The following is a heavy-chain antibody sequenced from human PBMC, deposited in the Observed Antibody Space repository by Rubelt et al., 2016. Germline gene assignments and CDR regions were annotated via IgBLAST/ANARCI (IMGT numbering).Heavy chain of an antibody. J-gene: IGHJ4*02. CDR2: IYHSGST. Sequence: QVQLQQWGAGLLKPSETLSHTCAVYGGSFSGYYWSWIRQPPGKGLEWIGSIYHSGSTYYNPSLKSRVTISGDTAKNQFSRKLSSVTDADTAVYYCARHKGDYYDSSGDFDYWGQGTLVTVSS. V-gene: IGHV4-34*01. D-gene: IGHD3-22*01. CDR3: ARHKGDYYDSSGDFDY. CDR1: GGSFSGYY.